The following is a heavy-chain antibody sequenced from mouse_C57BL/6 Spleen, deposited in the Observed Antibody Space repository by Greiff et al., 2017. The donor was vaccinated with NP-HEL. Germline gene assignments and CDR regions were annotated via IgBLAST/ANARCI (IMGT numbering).Heavy chain of an antibody. CDR1: GYTFTDYY. D-gene: IGHD2-1*01. CDR3: GGGNYGRGLAY. J-gene: IGHJ3*01. V-gene: IGHV1-26*01. Sequence: EVQLQQSGPELVKPGASVKISCKASGYTFTDYYMNWVKQSHGKSLEWIGDINPNNGGTSYNQKFKGKATLTLDKSSSTAYMELRSLTSEDSAVYYCGGGNYGRGLAYWGQGTLVTVSA. CDR2: INPNNGGT.